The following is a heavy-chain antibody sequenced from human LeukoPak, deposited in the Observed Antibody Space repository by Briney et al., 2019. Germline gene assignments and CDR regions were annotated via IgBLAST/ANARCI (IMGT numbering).Heavy chain of an antibody. Sequence: GGSLRLSCAASGLSFSTYSMSWVRQAPGEGPEWVSVLSGDGYYKYYADAVKGRFTISRDNSNNMVYLQMNSLRADDTALYYCAKLPEEKYNLDYWGQGTLVSVFS. CDR1: GLSFSTYS. CDR2: LSGDGYYK. CDR3: AKLPEEKYNLDY. D-gene: IGHD5-18*01. V-gene: IGHV3-23*01. J-gene: IGHJ4*02.